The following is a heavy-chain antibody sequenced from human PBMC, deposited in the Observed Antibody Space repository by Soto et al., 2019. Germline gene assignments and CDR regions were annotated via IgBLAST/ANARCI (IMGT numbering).Heavy chain of an antibody. J-gene: IGHJ6*02. CDR2: ISSSGSTI. CDR1: GFTFSDYY. V-gene: IGHV3-11*01. Sequence: GGSLRLSCAASGFTFSDYYMSWIRQAPGKGLEWVSYISSSGSTIYYADSVKGRFTISRDNAKNSLYLQMNSLRAEDTALYYCARYHRNYYYYYGMDVWGQGTTVTVSS. CDR3: ARYHRNYYYYYGMDV.